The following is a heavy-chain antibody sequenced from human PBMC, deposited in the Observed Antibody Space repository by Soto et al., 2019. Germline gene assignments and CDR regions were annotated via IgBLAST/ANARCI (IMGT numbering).Heavy chain of an antibody. CDR1: GFTISSYS. CDR3: ARDGYCTNGVCYSHQFDY. D-gene: IGHD2-8*01. CDR2: ISSSSSTI. V-gene: IGHV3-48*01. J-gene: IGHJ4*02. Sequence: GGSLRLSCAASGFTISSYSMNWVRQAPGKGLEWVSYISSSSSTINYADSVKGRFTISRDNAKNSLYLQMNSLRAEDTAVYYCARDGYCTNGVCYSHQFDYWGQGTLVTVSS.